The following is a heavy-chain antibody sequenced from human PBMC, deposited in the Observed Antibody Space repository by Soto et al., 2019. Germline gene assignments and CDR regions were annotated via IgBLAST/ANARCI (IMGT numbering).Heavy chain of an antibody. V-gene: IGHV4-61*01. J-gene: IGHJ6*02. D-gene: IGHD3-3*01. CDR3: ARDHRVSRRDFWSGYGFYYYYGMDV. CDR2: IYYSGST. Sequence: KPSETLSLTCTVSGGSVSSGSYYWSWIRQPPGKGLEWIGYIYYSGSTNYNPSLKSRVTISVNTSKNQFSLKLSSVTAADTAVYYCARDHRVSRRDFWSGYGFYYYYGMDVWGQGTTVTVSS. CDR1: GGSVSSGSYY.